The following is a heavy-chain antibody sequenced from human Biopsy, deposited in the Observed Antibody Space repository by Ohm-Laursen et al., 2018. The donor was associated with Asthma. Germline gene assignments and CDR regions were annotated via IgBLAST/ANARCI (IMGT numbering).Heavy chain of an antibody. CDR1: GFTFRSYA. CDR3: ARDVMEWYLHAFDF. V-gene: IGHV3-30-3*01. Sequence: SLRLSCSASGFTFRSYAMHWVRQAPGKGLEWVAVGGSYYDGGLKYYADSVNGRFTVSRDDSKNTLYLQMDSLMPDDTAVYYCARDVMEWYLHAFDFWGQGTLVTVSS. D-gene: IGHD3-3*01. CDR2: GGSYYDGGLK. J-gene: IGHJ4*02.